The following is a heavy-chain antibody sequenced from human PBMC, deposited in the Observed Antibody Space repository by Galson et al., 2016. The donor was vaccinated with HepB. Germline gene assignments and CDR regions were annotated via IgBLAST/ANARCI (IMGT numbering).Heavy chain of an antibody. Sequence: TLSLTCTVSGGSISGNNWWSWVRQPPGKRLEWIGEIFHSGITYCNPSLKSRVTMFVDKTNNHFSLNLNSVTAADTAVYYCVSGSGRHADRWGQGTLVAVSP. J-gene: IGHJ5*02. CDR3: VSGSGRHADR. CDR1: GGSISGNNW. D-gene: IGHD3-10*01. V-gene: IGHV4-4*02. CDR2: IFHSGIT.